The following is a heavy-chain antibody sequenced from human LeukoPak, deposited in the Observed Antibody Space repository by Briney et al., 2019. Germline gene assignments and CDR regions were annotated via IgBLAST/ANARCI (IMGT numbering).Heavy chain of an antibody. J-gene: IGHJ4*02. V-gene: IGHV1-8*01. D-gene: IGHD3-10*01. Sequence: VASVKVSCKASGYTFTSYDMNWVRQATGQGLEWMGSMNPNSGNTGYAQKFQGRVTMTRNTSISTAYMELSSLRSEDTAVYYCARAVRGRGFDYWGQGTLVTVSS. CDR3: ARAVRGRGFDY. CDR1: GYTFTSYD. CDR2: MNPNSGNT.